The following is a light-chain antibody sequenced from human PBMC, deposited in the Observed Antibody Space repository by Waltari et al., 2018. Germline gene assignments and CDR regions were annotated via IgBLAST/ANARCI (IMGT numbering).Light chain of an antibody. CDR2: AAS. CDR1: QSISSY. Sequence: DIQMTQSPSSLSASVGDRVTITLRASQSISSYLNCYQQKPGKAPKLLIYAASSLQSGVPSRFSGSGSGTDFTLTISSLQPEDFATYYCQQSYSTPITFGQGTRLEIK. V-gene: IGKV1-39*01. CDR3: QQSYSTPIT. J-gene: IGKJ5*01.